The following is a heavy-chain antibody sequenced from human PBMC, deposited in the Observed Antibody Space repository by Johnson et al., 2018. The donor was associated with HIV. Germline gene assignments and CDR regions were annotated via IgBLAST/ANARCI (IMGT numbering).Heavy chain of an antibody. J-gene: IGHJ3*02. Sequence: VQLVESGGGLVQPGGSLRLSCAASGFTFSSYWMSWVRQAPGKGLEWVAVISYDGSNKYYADSVKGRFTISRDNSKNTLYLQMNSLRAEDTAVYYCAKDSATDPFDIWGQGTMVTVSS. CDR1: GFTFSSYW. D-gene: IGHD6-25*01. CDR2: ISYDGSNK. V-gene: IGHV3-30*18. CDR3: AKDSATDPFDI.